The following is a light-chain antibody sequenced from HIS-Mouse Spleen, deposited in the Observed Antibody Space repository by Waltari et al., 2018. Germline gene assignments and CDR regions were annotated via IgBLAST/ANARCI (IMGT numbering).Light chain of an antibody. Sequence: SYVLTQPPSVSVAPGTTARITCGGNNIGSKSVHWYQQTPGQAPVLVVYEDSDRPSGIPERFSGSNSGNTATLTISRVEAGDEADYYCQVWDSSSDHPYVFGTGTKVTVL. CDR2: EDS. J-gene: IGLJ1*01. CDR1: NIGSKS. CDR3: QVWDSSSDHPYV. V-gene: IGLV3-21*03.